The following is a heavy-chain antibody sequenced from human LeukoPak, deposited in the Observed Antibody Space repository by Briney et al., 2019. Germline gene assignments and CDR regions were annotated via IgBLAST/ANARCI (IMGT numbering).Heavy chain of an antibody. V-gene: IGHV3-15*01. CDR2: IKSKTDGGTT. Sequence: GSLRLSCAASGFTFSNAWMSWVRQAPGKGLEWVGRIKSKTDGGTTDYAAPVKGRFTISRDDSKNTLYLQMNSLKTEDTAVYYCTTDQWGYSYGIFDYWGQGTLVTVSS. J-gene: IGHJ4*02. CDR1: GFTFSNAW. D-gene: IGHD5-18*01. CDR3: TTDQWGYSYGIFDY.